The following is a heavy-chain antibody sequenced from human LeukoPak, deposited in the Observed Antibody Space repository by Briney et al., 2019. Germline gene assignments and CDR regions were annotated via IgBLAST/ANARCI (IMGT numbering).Heavy chain of an antibody. CDR1: GFTFSTYG. Sequence: GGSLRLSCAASGFTFSTYGMHWVRQAPGRGLEWVAVIWYDGSKAYYADSVTGRFTISRDKSNNAVCLQMTSLRAEDTALYYCARGGMDYSNPADYWGQGTLVTVSS. V-gene: IGHV3-33*01. CDR3: ARGGMDYSNPADY. CDR2: IWYDGSKA. J-gene: IGHJ4*02. D-gene: IGHD4-4*01.